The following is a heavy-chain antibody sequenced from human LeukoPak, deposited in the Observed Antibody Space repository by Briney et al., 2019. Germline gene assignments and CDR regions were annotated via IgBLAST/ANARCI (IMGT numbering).Heavy chain of an antibody. CDR2: ISISGSTI. J-gene: IGHJ4*02. CDR1: GFTFSSFE. V-gene: IGHV3-48*03. CDR3: ARSGWYYDILTGFDY. D-gene: IGHD3-9*01. Sequence: QPGGSLRLSCAASGFTFSSFEMNWVRQAPGKWLEWVSYISISGSTIYYADSVKGRFTISRDNAKNSLYLQMNSLRAEDTAVYYCARSGWYYDILTGFDYWGQGTLVTVSS.